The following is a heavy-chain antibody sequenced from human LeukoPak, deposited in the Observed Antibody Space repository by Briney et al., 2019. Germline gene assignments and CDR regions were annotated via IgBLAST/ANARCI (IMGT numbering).Heavy chain of an antibody. CDR3: ARQTAMAKYYYYGMDV. V-gene: IGHV3-20*04. CDR2: ISWNGGRT. Sequence: GSLRLSCAASGFTFDDYGMSWVRQAPGKGLEWVSGISWNGGRTGYADSVKGRFTISRDNAKSSLYLQMNSLRAEDTALYYCARQTAMAKYYYYGMDVWGQGTTVTVSS. D-gene: IGHD5-18*01. J-gene: IGHJ6*02. CDR1: GFTFDDYG.